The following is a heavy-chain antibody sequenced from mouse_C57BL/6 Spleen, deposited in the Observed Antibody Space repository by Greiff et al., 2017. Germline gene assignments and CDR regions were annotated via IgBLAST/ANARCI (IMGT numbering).Heavy chain of an antibody. D-gene: IGHD2-1*01. CDR1: GYTFTSYW. CDR2: IDPSDSYT. CDR3: ARYGKDFDY. V-gene: IGHV1-69*01. Sequence: VQLQQPGAELVMPGASVKLSCKASGYTFTSYWMHWVKQRPGQGLEWIGEIDPSDSYTNYNQKFKGKSTLTVDKSSSTAYMQLSSLTSEDSAVYYCARYGKDFDYWGQGTTLTVSS. J-gene: IGHJ2*01.